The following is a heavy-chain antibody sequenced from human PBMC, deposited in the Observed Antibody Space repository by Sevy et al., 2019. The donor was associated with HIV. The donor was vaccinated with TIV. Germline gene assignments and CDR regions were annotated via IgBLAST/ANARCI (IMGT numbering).Heavy chain of an antibody. J-gene: IGHJ6*02. CDR1: GYTFTSYG. CDR3: ARVGRYCSGGSCYSLFFYGMDV. D-gene: IGHD2-15*01. CDR2: ISAYNGNT. V-gene: IGHV1-18*01. Sequence: ASVKVSCKASGYTFTSYGISWVRQAPGQGLEWMGWISAYNGNTNYAQKLQGRVTMTTDTSTSTAYMELRGLRSDDTAVYYCARVGRYCSGGSCYSLFFYGMDVWGQGTTVTVSS.